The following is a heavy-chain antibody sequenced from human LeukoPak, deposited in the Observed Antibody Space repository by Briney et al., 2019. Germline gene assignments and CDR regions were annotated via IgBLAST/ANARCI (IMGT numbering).Heavy chain of an antibody. D-gene: IGHD6-19*01. J-gene: IGHJ6*03. CDR2: INPSGGST. Sequence: ASVKVSCKASGYTFTSYYMHWVRQAPGQGLEWMGIINPSGGSTSYAQKFQGRVTMTRDTSTSTVYMELSSLRSEDTAVYYCARHPGIAVAGTMGYYYMDVWGKGTTVTVSS. CDR1: GYTFTSYY. CDR3: ARHPGIAVAGTMGYYYMDV. V-gene: IGHV1-46*01.